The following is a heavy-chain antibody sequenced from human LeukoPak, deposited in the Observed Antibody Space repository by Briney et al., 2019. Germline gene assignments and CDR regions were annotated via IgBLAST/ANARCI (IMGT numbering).Heavy chain of an antibody. V-gene: IGHV4-39*01. CDR3: ARHSGSGSLSRPFDP. Sequence: SETLSLTCSVSGASVTSGGFYWGWLRQPPGKGLEWIATVYYTGSSYYNPSLKSRVTISIDTSKNQFSLNLRSVIAADTALYYCARHSGSGSLSRPFDPWGQGTLGTVSS. D-gene: IGHD3-10*01. J-gene: IGHJ5*02. CDR2: VYYTGSS. CDR1: GASVTSGGFY.